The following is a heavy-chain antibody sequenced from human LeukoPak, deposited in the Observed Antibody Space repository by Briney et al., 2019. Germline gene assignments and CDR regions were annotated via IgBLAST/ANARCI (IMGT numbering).Heavy chain of an antibody. CDR3: AREVRDCSGGSCPNIYYMDV. Sequence: SETLSLTCTVSGGSISSYYWSWIRQPPGKGLERIGYIYYSGSTNYNPSLKSRVTISVDTSKNQFSLKLSSVTAADTAVYYCAREVRDCSGGSCPNIYYMDVWGKGTTVTISS. J-gene: IGHJ6*03. CDR1: GGSISSYY. CDR2: IYYSGST. D-gene: IGHD2-15*01. V-gene: IGHV4-59*01.